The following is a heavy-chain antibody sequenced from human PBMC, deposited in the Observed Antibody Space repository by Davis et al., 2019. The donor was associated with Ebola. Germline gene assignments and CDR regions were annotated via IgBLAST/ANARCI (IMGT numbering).Heavy chain of an antibody. V-gene: IGHV2-70*11. D-gene: IGHD2-2*01. CDR3: ARIHLPAAMGGGWFDP. CDR1: GFSLSTSGMC. Sequence: SGPTLVKPTQTLTLTCTFSGFSLSTSGMCVSWIRQPPGKALEWLARIDWDDDKYYSTSLKTRLTISKDTSKNQVVLTMTNMDPVDTATYYCARIHLPAAMGGGWFDPWGQGTLVTVSS. CDR2: IDWDDDK. J-gene: IGHJ5*02.